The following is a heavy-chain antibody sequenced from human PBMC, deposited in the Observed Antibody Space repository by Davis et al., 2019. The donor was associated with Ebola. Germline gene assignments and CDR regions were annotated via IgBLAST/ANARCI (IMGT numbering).Heavy chain of an antibody. CDR2: IYYSGST. CDR1: GGSISSYY. CDR3: ARLFGYCSSTSCYGWGMHYYGMDV. Sequence: SETLSLTCTVSGGSISSYYWSWIRQPPGKGLEWIGYIYYSGSTNYNPSLKSRVTISVDTSKNQFSLKLSSVTAADTAVYYCARLFGYCSSTSCYGWGMHYYGMDVWGQGTTVTVSS. D-gene: IGHD2-2*01. J-gene: IGHJ6*02. V-gene: IGHV4-59*08.